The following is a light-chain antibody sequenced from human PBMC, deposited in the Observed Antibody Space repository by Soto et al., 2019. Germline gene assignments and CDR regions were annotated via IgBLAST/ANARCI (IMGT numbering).Light chain of an antibody. Sequence: VSQSVSSDLAWYQHKXGQAPRLLIYGASXSGNGIPARFSGSGSGTEFTLAISGLQAEDFAVYYCRQYEIWIAAFCGGTNMDI. CDR2: GAS. V-gene: IGKV3-15*01. J-gene: IGKJ4*02. CDR1: QSVSSD. CDR3: RQYEIWIAA.